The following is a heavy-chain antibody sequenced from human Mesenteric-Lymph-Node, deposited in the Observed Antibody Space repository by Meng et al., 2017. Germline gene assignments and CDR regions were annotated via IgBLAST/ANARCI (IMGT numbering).Heavy chain of an antibody. CDR3: ASFKEQICSGGTCDYAEYFEH. Sequence: SETLSLTCAVYGGSFSGFYWSWIRQPPGKGLEWIGEINHSGSTNYNPSLKSRVTISVDTSKNQFSLKLSSVTAADTAVYFCASFKEQICSGGTCDYAEYFEHWGQGTLVTVSS. CDR2: INHSGST. V-gene: IGHV4-34*01. D-gene: IGHD2-15*01. J-gene: IGHJ1*01. CDR1: GGSFSGFY.